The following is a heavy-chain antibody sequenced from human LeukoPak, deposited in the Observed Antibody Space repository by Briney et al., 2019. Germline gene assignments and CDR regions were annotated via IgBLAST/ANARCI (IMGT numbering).Heavy chain of an antibody. D-gene: IGHD6-6*01. CDR1: GGSISSGSYY. CDR3: ATDYSSSSYFDY. CDR2: IYTSGST. Sequence: PSQTLSLTCTVSGGSISSGSYYWSWIRQPAGKGLEWIGRIYTSGSTSYNPSLKSRVTISVDKSKNQFSLKLSSVTAADTAVYYCATDYSSSSYFDYWGQGTLVTVSS. J-gene: IGHJ4*02. V-gene: IGHV4-61*02.